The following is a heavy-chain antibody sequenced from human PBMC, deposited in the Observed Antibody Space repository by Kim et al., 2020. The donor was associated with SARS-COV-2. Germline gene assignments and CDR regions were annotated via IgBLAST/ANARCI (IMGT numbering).Heavy chain of an antibody. CDR1: GYTFTSYA. CDR2: INTNTGNP. CDR3: AREGGVVVTAMRYYYYGMYV. D-gene: IGHD2-21*02. J-gene: IGHJ6*02. V-gene: IGHV7-4-1*02. Sequence: ASVKVSCKASGYTFTSYAMNWVRQAPGQGLEWMGWINTNTGNPTYAQGFTGRFVFSLDTSVSTAYLQISSLKAEDTALYYCAREGGVVVTAMRYYYYGMYVWGQGTTVTVSS.